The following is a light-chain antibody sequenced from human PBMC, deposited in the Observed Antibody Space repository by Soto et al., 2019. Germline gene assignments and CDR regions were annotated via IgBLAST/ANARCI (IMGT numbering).Light chain of an antibody. CDR2: EAS. Sequence: DIQMTQSPSSLSASIGDRVIITCQASQDIDNHLNWYQQKSGSAPKLLIYEASNLETGVPARFSGGGSGTDFSLTIAGLQPEDLATDFCQQFHNFPLTFGPGTKVDFK. V-gene: IGKV1-33*01. CDR3: QQFHNFPLT. CDR1: QDIDNH. J-gene: IGKJ3*01.